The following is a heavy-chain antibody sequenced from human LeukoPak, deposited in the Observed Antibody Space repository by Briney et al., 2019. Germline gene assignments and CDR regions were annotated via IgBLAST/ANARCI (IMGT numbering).Heavy chain of an antibody. D-gene: IGHD3-10*01. CDR1: EFTFSSYS. Sequence: GGSLRLSSAAAEFTFSSYSMNWVRQAPGEGLEWVSSISSVSNYIYYADSVKGRFTISRDNANNSQYLQMNSLRAEDTAVYYCARDRGVSLLWSGELCDWGQGTLVTVSS. V-gene: IGHV3-21*01. CDR2: ISSVSNYI. CDR3: ARDRGVSLLWSGELCD. J-gene: IGHJ4*02.